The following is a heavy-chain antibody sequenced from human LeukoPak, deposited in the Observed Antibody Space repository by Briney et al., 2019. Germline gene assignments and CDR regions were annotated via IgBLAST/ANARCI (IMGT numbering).Heavy chain of an antibody. Sequence: PSETLSLTCAVSGGSFSGYYWSWIRQPPRKGLEWMGEINHSGSTNYNPSLKSRVTLSLDTSKNQFSLKLSSVTAAGTAVYYCAISAGYYRKVFDYWGQGTLVTVSS. CDR3: AISAGYYRKVFDY. D-gene: IGHD3-9*01. V-gene: IGHV4-34*01. CDR2: INHSGST. CDR1: GGSFSGYY. J-gene: IGHJ4*02.